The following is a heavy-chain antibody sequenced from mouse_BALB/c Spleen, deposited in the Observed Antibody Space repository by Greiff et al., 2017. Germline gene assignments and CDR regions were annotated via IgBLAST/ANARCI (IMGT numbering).Heavy chain of an antibody. Sequence: EVKLVESGGGLVKPGGSLKLSCAASGFTFSSYTMSWVRQTPEKRLEWVATISSGGSYTYYPDSVKGRFTISRDNAKNTLYLQMSSLKSEDTAMYYCTREGTTAVYAMDYWGQGTSVTVSS. CDR2: ISSGGSYT. J-gene: IGHJ4*01. CDR1: GFTFSSYT. CDR3: TREGTTAVYAMDY. V-gene: IGHV5-6-4*01. D-gene: IGHD1-2*01.